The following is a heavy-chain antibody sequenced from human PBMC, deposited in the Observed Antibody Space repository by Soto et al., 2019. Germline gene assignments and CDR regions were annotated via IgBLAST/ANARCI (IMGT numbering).Heavy chain of an antibody. CDR3: ARNRGYSYGSELDY. CDR1: GYSISSSNW. Sequence: QVQLQESGPGLVKPSDTLSLTCAVSGYSISSSNWWGWIRQPPGKGLEWIGYIYYSGSTYYNPSLKMRVTMSVDTSKNQISLKLSSVTAVDTAVYYCARNRGYSYGSELDYWGQGTLVTVSS. V-gene: IGHV4-28*01. D-gene: IGHD5-18*01. J-gene: IGHJ4*02. CDR2: IYYSGST.